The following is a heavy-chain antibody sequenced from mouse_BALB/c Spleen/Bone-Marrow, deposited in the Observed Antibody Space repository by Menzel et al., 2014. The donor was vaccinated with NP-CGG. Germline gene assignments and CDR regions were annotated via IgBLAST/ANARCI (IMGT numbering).Heavy chain of an antibody. CDR2: ISSGGSYT. D-gene: IGHD2-14*01. J-gene: IGHJ4*01. CDR1: GFTFSSYA. V-gene: IGHV5-9-3*01. CDR3: ARQRGVRPYYYAMDY. Sequence: EVKLMESGGGLVKPGGSLKLSCAASGFTFSSYAMSWVRQTPEKRLEWVATISSGGSYTYYPDSVKGRFTISRDNAKNTPYLQMSSLRSEDTAMYYCARQRGVRPYYYAMDYWGQGTSVTVSS.